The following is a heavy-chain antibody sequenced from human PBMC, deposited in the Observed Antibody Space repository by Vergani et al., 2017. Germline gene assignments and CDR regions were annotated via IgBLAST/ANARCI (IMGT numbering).Heavy chain of an antibody. V-gene: IGHV3-15*01. J-gene: IGHJ1*01. CDR3: TTDAVTAMYFQH. CDR2: INSKTDGGTT. CDR1: GFTFSNAW. D-gene: IGHD2-21*02. Sequence: EVKLVESGGGLVQPGGSLRLSCAASGFTFSNAWMSWVRQAPGKGLEWVGRINSKTDGGTTDYAAPVNGRFTISRDDSKNTRYLQMNSLKTEDTAVYYCTTDAVTAMYFQHWGQGTRVTVSS.